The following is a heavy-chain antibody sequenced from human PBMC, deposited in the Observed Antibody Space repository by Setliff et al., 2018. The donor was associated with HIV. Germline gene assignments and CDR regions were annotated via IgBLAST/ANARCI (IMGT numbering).Heavy chain of an antibody. Sequence: SETLSLTCTVSGGSISSSSYYWGWIRQPPGKGLELIGSIYYTGTTYYHPSLESRVTLSVDMSRNQFSLRLTSVTAADTGVYHCARHSDSSSWPPGGYYHYMDVWGKGTTVTVSS. CDR3: ARHSDSSSWPPGGYYHYMDV. D-gene: IGHD6-13*01. J-gene: IGHJ6*03. CDR1: GGSISSSSYY. V-gene: IGHV4-39*01. CDR2: IYYTGTT.